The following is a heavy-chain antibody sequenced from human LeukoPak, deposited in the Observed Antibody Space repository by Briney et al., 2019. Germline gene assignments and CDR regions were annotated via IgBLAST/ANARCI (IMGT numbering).Heavy chain of an antibody. Sequence: PGGSLRLSCAASGFTFSSYEMNWVRQAPGKGLEWVSYISSSGSTIYCADSVKGRFTISRDNAKNSLYLQMNSLRAEDTAVYYCARDGPYYGSGIMDANTFDYWGQGTLVTVSS. J-gene: IGHJ4*02. CDR1: GFTFSSYE. D-gene: IGHD3-10*01. CDR2: ISSSGSTI. CDR3: ARDGPYYGSGIMDANTFDY. V-gene: IGHV3-48*03.